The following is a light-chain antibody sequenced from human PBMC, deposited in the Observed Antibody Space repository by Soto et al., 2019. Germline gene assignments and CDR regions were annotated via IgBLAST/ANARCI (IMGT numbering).Light chain of an antibody. Sequence: AIQLTQSPSSLSASVGDRVTITCRASQAIRSALGWYQQKPGKVPKLLIYAASTLQSGVPSRFSGSGFGTDFTLTISSLQPEDVAAYYCQKYNSAPLTFGGGTKVDIK. CDR3: QKYNSAPLT. CDR2: AAS. V-gene: IGKV1-6*01. CDR1: QAIRSA. J-gene: IGKJ4*01.